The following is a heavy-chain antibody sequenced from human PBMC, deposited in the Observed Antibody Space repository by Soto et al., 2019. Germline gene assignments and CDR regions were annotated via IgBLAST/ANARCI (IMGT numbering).Heavy chain of an antibody. J-gene: IGHJ6*02. Sequence: ASVKVSCKASGYTFTGYYMHWVRQAPGQGLEWMGWINPNSGGTNYAQKFQGWVTMTRDTSISTAYMELSRLRSDDTAVYYCAREALSYYDFWSGYSNLYYYYGMDVWGQGTTVTVSS. CDR1: GYTFTGYY. V-gene: IGHV1-2*04. D-gene: IGHD3-3*01. CDR3: AREALSYYDFWSGYSNLYYYYGMDV. CDR2: INPNSGGT.